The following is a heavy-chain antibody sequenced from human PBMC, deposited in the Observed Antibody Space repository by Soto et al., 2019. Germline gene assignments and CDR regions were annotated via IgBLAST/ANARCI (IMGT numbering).Heavy chain of an antibody. CDR3: ASLGRHG. V-gene: IGHV3-7*01. CDR1: GFTFSDSW. CDR2: IKHDGSEK. J-gene: IGHJ6*02. D-gene: IGHD3-16*01. Sequence: GGSLRLSCAVSGFTFSDSWMDWVRQAPGKGPEWVANIKHDGSEKNYVVSVKGRFTISRDNAKNSLYLQMNSLRAEDTAVYYCASLGRHGWGQGTTVTVSS.